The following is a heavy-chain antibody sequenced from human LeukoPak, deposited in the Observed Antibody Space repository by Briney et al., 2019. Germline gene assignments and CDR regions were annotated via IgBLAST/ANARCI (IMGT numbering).Heavy chain of an antibody. Sequence: GESLRLSCAASGFTFSDYYMNWIRQAPGKGLEWVSYISGSSSYTNYADSVKGRFTISRDNAKNSLYLQMNSLRAEDTAVYYCATRGHSSSWYYFDYWGQGILVTVSS. CDR2: ISGSSSYT. CDR1: GFTFSDYY. V-gene: IGHV3-11*03. D-gene: IGHD6-13*01. CDR3: ATRGHSSSWYYFDY. J-gene: IGHJ4*02.